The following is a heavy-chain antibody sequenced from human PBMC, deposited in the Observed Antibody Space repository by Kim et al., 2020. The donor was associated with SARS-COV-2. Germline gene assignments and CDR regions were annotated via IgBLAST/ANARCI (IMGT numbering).Heavy chain of an antibody. Sequence: GGSLRLSCAASGFTFSSYAMHWVRQAPGKGLEWVAVISYDGSNKYYVDSVKGRFTSSRDTSKNTLYLQMNSLRAEDTAVYYCARVGPSGSYYVRNSDGRDYWGQGTLVTVSS. CDR2: ISYDGSNK. J-gene: IGHJ4*02. CDR1: GFTFSSYA. CDR3: ARVGPSGSYYVRNSDGRDY. D-gene: IGHD1-26*01. V-gene: IGHV3-30*04.